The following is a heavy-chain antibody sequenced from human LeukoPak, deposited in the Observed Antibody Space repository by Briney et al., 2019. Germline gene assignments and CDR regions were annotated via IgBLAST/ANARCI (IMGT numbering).Heavy chain of an antibody. CDR1: GGTFSSYA. V-gene: IGHV1-69*13. D-gene: IGHD6-13*01. CDR2: IIPIFGTA. CDR3: ARPSHYSSSWYLPFDY. Sequence: GASVKVSCKASGGTFSSYAISWVRQAPGQGLEWMGGIIPIFGTANYAQKFQGRVTIAADESTSTAYMELSSLRSEDTAVYYCARPSHYSSSWYLPFDYWGQGTLVTVSS. J-gene: IGHJ4*02.